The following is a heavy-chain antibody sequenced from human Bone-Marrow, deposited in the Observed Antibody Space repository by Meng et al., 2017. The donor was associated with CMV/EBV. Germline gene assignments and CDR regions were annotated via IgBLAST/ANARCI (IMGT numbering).Heavy chain of an antibody. D-gene: IGHD3-16*01. CDR3: ARERGEFALGAPENWLDA. J-gene: IGHJ5*02. V-gene: IGHV3-48*03. Sequence: GESLKISCAASGCTFSTYEMNWVRQAPGKGLEWISYISNTGSSIYYADSLKGRFTISRDNAKNSLYLQMNGLRVEDTAGYYCARERGEFALGAPENWLDAWGQGTRVTGSS. CDR2: ISNTGSSI. CDR1: GCTFSTYE.